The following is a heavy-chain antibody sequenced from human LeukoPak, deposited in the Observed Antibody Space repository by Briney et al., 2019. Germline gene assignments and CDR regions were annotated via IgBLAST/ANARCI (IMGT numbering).Heavy chain of an antibody. CDR3: AKEPGSGWNPMRYFDY. CDR1: GLTFSSHW. V-gene: IGHV3-23*01. D-gene: IGHD6-19*01. Sequence: HPGGSLRLSCAASGLTFSSHWMHWVRQAPGKGLEWVSGISSSGGSTYYADSEKGRFTISRDNSKNTLYLQMNSLRAEDTAVYYCAKEPGSGWNPMRYFDYWGQGTLVAVSS. CDR2: ISSSGGST. J-gene: IGHJ4*02.